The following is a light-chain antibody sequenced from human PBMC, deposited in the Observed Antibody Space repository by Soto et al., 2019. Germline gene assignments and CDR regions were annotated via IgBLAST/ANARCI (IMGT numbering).Light chain of an antibody. Sequence: QSALTQPPSASGSPGQSVTISCTGTSGDVGGYNYVSWYQQHPGEAPKLIIYEVNKRPSGVPDRFSGSKSGNTASLTVSGLLAEDEADYYCSSYAGSNRVFGTGTKVTVL. J-gene: IGLJ1*01. CDR1: SGDVGGYNY. CDR3: SSYAGSNRV. V-gene: IGLV2-8*01. CDR2: EVN.